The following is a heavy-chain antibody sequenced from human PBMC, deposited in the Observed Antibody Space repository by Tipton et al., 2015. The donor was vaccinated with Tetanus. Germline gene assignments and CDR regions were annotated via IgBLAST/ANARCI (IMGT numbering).Heavy chain of an antibody. D-gene: IGHD2-21*02. CDR1: GFSLSSYW. CDR2: IKEDGSQK. Sequence: GSLRLSCAASGFSLSSYWMSWVRQAPGKGLEWVANIKEDGSQKNYVDSVKGRFTISRDNAKNSLYLQMISLRAEDTAVYSCARGMAEASNCGGDCYSDSWGQGTLFTVSS. V-gene: IGHV3-7*04. CDR3: ARGMAEASNCGGDCYSDS. J-gene: IGHJ4*02.